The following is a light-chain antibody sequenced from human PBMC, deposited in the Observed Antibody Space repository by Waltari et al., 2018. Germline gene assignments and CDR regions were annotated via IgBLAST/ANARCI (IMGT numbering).Light chain of an antibody. CDR3: QQYNSYPMT. J-gene: IGKJ5*01. CDR1: QNIGNW. Sequence: DIQMTQSPSTLSASVGDRVTVTCRATQNIGNWLAWYQQKLGKAPKLLINKASSLESGVPSRFRGSGSGTEFTLTINSLQPDDFATYFCQQYNSYPMTFGQGTRLEIK. CDR2: KAS. V-gene: IGKV1-5*03.